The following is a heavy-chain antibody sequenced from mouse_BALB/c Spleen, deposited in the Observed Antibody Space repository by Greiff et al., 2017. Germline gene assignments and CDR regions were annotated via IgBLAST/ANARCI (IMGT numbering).Heavy chain of an antibody. CDR3: TRRGMITTFAY. CDR1: GFTFSNYW. CDR2: IRLKSNNYAT. J-gene: IGHJ3*01. V-gene: IGHV6-6*02. Sequence: DVKLVESGGGLVQPGGSMKLSCVASGFTFSNYWMNWVRQSPEKGLEWVAEIRLKSNNYATHYAESVKGRFTISRDDSKSSVYLQMNNLRAEDTGIYYCTRRGMITTFAYWGQGTLVTVSA. D-gene: IGHD2-4*01.